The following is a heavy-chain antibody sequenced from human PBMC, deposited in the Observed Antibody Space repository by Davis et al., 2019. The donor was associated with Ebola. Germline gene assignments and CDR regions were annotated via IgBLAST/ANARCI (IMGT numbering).Heavy chain of an antibody. CDR2: ISSSSLTT. Sequence: GGSLRLSCVASGFTFSSYTMNWVRQAPGKGLEWLSYISSSSLTTYSADSVKGRFTVSRDNAKNSLYLEMNSLRDEDTAVYYCVVRDERALGYWGQGTLVTVSS. D-gene: IGHD2-8*01. J-gene: IGHJ4*02. CDR3: VVRDERALGY. V-gene: IGHV3-48*02. CDR1: GFTFSSYT.